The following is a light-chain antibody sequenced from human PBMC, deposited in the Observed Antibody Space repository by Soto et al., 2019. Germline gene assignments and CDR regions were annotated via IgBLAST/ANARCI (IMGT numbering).Light chain of an antibody. CDR2: KVF. V-gene: IGKV2D-30*01. J-gene: IGKJ5*01. CDR1: QSLVYSDGRTY. Sequence: DVVVTQSPLSLSVTLGQPASISCRCSQSLVYSDGRTYLTWFHQRPGQSPRRLIYKVFNFDSGVPRRFRGSVSCTDFTLNITTVQAVDVLLYYYLPDSHFPFIFG. CDR3: LPDSHFPFI.